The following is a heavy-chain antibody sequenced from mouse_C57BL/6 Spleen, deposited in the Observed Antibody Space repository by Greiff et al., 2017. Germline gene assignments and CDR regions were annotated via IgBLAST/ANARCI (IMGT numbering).Heavy chain of an antibody. CDR3: AKNRYYEGLYAMDD. D-gene: IGHD1-1*01. CDR2: IWRGGST. J-gene: IGHJ4*01. V-gene: IGHV2-5*01. CDR1: GFSLTSYG. Sequence: VQLQESGPGLVQPSQSLSITCTVSGFSLTSYGVHWVRQSPGKGLEWLGVIWRGGSTDYNAAFMSRLSITKDNSKSQVFFKMNSLQADDTAIYYCAKNRYYEGLYAMDDWGQGTSVTVSS.